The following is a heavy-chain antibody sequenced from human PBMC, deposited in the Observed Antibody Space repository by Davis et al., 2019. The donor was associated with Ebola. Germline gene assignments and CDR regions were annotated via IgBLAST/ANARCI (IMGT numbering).Heavy chain of an antibody. CDR3: ARGIGGGSSCFDY. V-gene: IGHV4-4*02. D-gene: IGHD6-13*01. Sequence: SETLSLTCAVSGDSIVSINWWCWVRQSPGKGLEWIGEIFYSGTTNYNPSLKSRLTISVDNTKNQFSLMLDSVTTADTAVYYCARGIGGGSSCFDYWGQGILVTVSS. CDR2: IFYSGTT. CDR1: GDSIVSINW. J-gene: IGHJ4*02.